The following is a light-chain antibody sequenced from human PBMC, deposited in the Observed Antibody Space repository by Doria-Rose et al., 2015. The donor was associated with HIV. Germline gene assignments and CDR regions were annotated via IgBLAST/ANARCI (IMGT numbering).Light chain of an antibody. CDR2: DGS. CDR3: HQCGTSWT. J-gene: IGKJ1*01. V-gene: IGKV3-20*01. CDR1: QSFSSTY. Sequence: TQSPGTLSLSPGERATLSCRASQSFSSTYLAWYQQKPGQAPSLLIYDGSTRATDIPDRFNASESGTDSTLTINRLEPEDFALYHCHQCGTSWTFGQGTKVEI.